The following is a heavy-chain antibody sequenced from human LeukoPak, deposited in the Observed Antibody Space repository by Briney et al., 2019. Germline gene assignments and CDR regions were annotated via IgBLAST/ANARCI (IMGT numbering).Heavy chain of an antibody. Sequence: GGSLRLSCDASGFNIYTYTMYWVRQAPGQGLEWVSGIRNSDGVTYYADSVKGRFTISRDNAKNSLYLQMNSLRAEDTAVYYCAREGYYDSSGYFGFGYWGQGTLVTVSS. CDR3: AREGYYDSSGYFGFGY. CDR2: IRNSDGVT. V-gene: IGHV3-21*01. D-gene: IGHD3-22*01. CDR1: GFNIYTYT. J-gene: IGHJ4*02.